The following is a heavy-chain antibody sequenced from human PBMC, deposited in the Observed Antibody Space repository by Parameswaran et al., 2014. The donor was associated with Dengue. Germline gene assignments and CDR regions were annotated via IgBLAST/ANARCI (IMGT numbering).Heavy chain of an antibody. Sequence: WVRQAPGQGLEWMGIINPSGGSTSYAQKFQGRVTMTRDTSTSTVYMELSSLRSEDTAVYYCARGIYYYGSGSFYWGQGTLVTVSS. J-gene: IGHJ4*02. CDR3: ARGIYYYGSGSFY. D-gene: IGHD3-10*01. CDR2: INPSGGST. V-gene: IGHV1-46*01.